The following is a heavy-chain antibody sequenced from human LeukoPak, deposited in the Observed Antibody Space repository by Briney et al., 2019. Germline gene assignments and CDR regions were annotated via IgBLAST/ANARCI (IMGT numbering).Heavy chain of an antibody. CDR2: ISSSTSTI. Sequence: PGGSLRLSCAASGFTFSDYYMSWIRQAPGKGLEWISYISSSTSTIHYADSVKGRFSISRDNAKDSLYLQMNSLRAEDTAVYYCARLRVVVAATPKYFDYWGQGTLVTVSS. J-gene: IGHJ4*02. CDR3: ARLRVVVAATPKYFDY. V-gene: IGHV3-11*04. CDR1: GFTFSDYY. D-gene: IGHD2-15*01.